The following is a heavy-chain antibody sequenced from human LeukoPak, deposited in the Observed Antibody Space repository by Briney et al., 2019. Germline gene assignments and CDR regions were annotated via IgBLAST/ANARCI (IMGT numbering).Heavy chain of an antibody. J-gene: IGHJ5*02. CDR2: IYYSGRT. V-gene: IGHV4-39*01. CDR3: ARPFTGSSAWFDP. Sequence: PSETLSLTCTVSGGSISNSTYYWGWIRQPPGKGLEWIGSIYYSGRTYYNPSLKSRATISVDTSKNQFSLKLSSVTAADTAVYYCARPFTGSSAWFDPWGQGTLVTVSS. CDR1: GGSISNSTYY. D-gene: IGHD3-22*01.